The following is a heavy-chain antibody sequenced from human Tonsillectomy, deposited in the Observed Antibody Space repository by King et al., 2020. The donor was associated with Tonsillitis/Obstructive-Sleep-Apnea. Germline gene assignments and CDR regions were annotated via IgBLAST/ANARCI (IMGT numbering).Heavy chain of an antibody. D-gene: IGHD2-2*01. CDR3: ARLPALDMDV. CDR1: GGSITNYF. CDR2: IHYSGST. Sequence: QLQESGPRLVKPSETLSLTCTVSGGSITNYFWSWIRQPPGRGLEGIGYIHYSGSTNYNPSLKSRVTISLDTSKNQFSLNLRSVTAADTAEYYWARLPALDMDVWGKGTTVTVSS. J-gene: IGHJ6*03. V-gene: IGHV4-59*01.